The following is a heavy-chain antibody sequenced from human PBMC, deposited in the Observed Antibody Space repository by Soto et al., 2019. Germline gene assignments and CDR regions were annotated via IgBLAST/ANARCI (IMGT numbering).Heavy chain of an antibody. J-gene: IGHJ4*02. Sequence: EVQLVDSGGALVQPGGSLRLSCAASGFTFSDYFMTWVRQAPGKGLEWVATIKQDGNGKYYVDYVKGRFTISRDNDKKTPYLQMNARSAEDTAVYYCAIGHRLGSWGQGTLVTVSS. CDR3: AIGHRLGS. CDR2: IKQDGNGK. V-gene: IGHV3-7*01. D-gene: IGHD6-25*01. CDR1: GFTFSDYF.